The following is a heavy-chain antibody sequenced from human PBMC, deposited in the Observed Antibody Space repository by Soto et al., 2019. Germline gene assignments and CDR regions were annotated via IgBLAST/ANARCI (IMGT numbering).Heavy chain of an antibody. CDR1: GLIFSNYG. V-gene: IGHV3-33*01. CDR3: ARGEDYDSVWGTYLVDY. J-gene: IGHJ4*02. D-gene: IGHD3-16*01. CDR2: LWFDGTNK. Sequence: GGSLRLSCVPSGLIFSNYGMHWVRRAPGKGLEWVALLWFDGTNKYYSDSVKGRFTISRDNSKNTLWLQMNSLRAEDTALYYCARGEDYDSVWGTYLVDYWVQGALVTVSS.